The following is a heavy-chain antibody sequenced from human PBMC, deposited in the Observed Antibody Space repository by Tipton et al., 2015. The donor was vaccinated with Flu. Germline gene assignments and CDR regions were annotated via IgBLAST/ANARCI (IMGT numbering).Heavy chain of an antibody. D-gene: IGHD5-24*01. J-gene: IGHJ4*02. CDR2: IYASGST. CDR3: ASTSNYGRRIEPNFDY. CDR1: GDSMNSYY. Sequence: LSLTCTVSGDSMNSYYWSWIRQPAGKGLEWIGRIYASGSTTYNPSLQSRVSMSLDTSKNQFSLKLSSVTAADTAVYYCASTSNYGRRIEPNFDYWGQGTLVTVSS. V-gene: IGHV4-4*07.